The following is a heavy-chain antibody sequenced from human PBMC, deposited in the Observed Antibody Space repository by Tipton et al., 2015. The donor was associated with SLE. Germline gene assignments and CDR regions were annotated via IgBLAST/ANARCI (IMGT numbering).Heavy chain of an antibody. V-gene: IGHV4-38-2*01. Sequence: LRLSCAASGFTFSSYAMSWVRQAPGKGLEWIGSIYYSGSTYYNPSLKSRVTISVDTSKNQFSLKLSSVTAADTAVYYCARQEPSYSSSWGHWGQGTLVTVSS. D-gene: IGHD6-13*01. CDR2: IYYSGST. J-gene: IGHJ1*01. CDR1: GFTFSSYA. CDR3: ARQEPSYSSSWGH.